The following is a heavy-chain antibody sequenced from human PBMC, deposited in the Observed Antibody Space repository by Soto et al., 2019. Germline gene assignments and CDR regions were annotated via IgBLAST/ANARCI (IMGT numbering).Heavy chain of an antibody. CDR2: IWYDGSNK. J-gene: IGHJ6*02. V-gene: IGHV3-33*01. Sequence: QVQLVESGGGVVQPGRSLRLSCGASGFTFSSYGMHWVRQAPGKGLEWVAVIWYDGSNKYYADSVKGRFTISRDNSKNTLYLQMNSLRAEDTAVYYCARDGYSGSYYYYYGMDVWGQGTTVTVSS. CDR1: GFTFSSYG. CDR3: ARDGYSGSYYYYYGMDV. D-gene: IGHD1-26*01.